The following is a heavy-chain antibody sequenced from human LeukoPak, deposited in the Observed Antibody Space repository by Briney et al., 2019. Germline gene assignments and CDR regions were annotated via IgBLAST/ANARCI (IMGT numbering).Heavy chain of an antibody. D-gene: IGHD3-10*01. Sequence: GGSLRLSCAASGFNFSSYAMSWVRQAPGKGLEWVSALSGSGTSTYHADSVKGRFTISRDNSKNTLYLQMNSLRAEDTAVYYCAKAALVRGVIIPYYYYSMDVWGQGTTVTVSS. V-gene: IGHV3-23*01. CDR2: LSGSGTST. CDR1: GFNFSSYA. CDR3: AKAALVRGVIIPYYYYSMDV. J-gene: IGHJ6*02.